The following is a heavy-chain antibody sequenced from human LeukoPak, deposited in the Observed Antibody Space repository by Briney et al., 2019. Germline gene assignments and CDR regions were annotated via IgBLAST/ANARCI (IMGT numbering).Heavy chain of an antibody. D-gene: IGHD6-6*01. CDR1: GFTFSSYS. CDR2: ISSSSSYI. CDR3: ARVPIAARPYYFDY. Sequence: GGSLRLSCAASGFTFSSYSMNWVRQAPGKGLEWVSSISSSSSYIYYADSVKGRFTISRDNAKNSLYLQMNSLRAEDTAVYYCARVPIAARPYYFDYWGQGTLVTVSS. J-gene: IGHJ4*02. V-gene: IGHV3-21*01.